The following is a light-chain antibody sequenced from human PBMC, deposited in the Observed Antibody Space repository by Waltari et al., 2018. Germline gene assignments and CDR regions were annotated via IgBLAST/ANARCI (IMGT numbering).Light chain of an antibody. CDR3: NSRDSSGNHLGHVV. CDR2: GKN. CDR1: SPRSYY. V-gene: IGLV3-19*01. J-gene: IGLJ2*01. Sequence: SSELTQDPAVSVAFGQTVSITCQGDSPRSYYASWYQQKPGQAPVLVIYGKNNRPSGIPDRFSGSSSGNTASLTITGAQAEDEADYYCNSRDSSGNHLGHVVFGGGTKLTVL.